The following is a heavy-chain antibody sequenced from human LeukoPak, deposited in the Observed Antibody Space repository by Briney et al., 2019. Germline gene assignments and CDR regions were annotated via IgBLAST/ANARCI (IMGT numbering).Heavy chain of an antibody. CDR3: ARGRSMVRGVSIDHDY. CDR1: GGSLSSYY. Sequence: SETLSLTCTVSGGSLSSYYWNWIRQPAGKGLEWIGRIYTSGSTNYNPSLKSRVTISVDTSKNQFSLKLSSVTAADTAVYYCARGRSMVRGVSIDHDYWGQGTLVTVSS. D-gene: IGHD3-10*01. CDR2: IYTSGST. V-gene: IGHV4-4*07. J-gene: IGHJ4*02.